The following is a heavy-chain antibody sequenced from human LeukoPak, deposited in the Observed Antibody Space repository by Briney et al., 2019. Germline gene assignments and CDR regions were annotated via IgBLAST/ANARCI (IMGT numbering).Heavy chain of an antibody. CDR3: CNYDFWSGYPY. Sequence: GGSLRLSCAASGFTVSSNYMSWVRQAPGKGLEWVSVIYSGGSTYYADSVKGRFTISRNNSKNTLYLQMNSLRAEDTAVYYCCNYDFWSGYPYWGQGTLVTVSS. D-gene: IGHD3-3*01. V-gene: IGHV3-53*01. CDR1: GFTVSSNY. J-gene: IGHJ4*02. CDR2: IYSGGST.